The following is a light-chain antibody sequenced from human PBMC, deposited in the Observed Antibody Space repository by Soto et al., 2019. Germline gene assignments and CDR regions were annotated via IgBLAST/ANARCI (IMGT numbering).Light chain of an antibody. CDR2: DAT. Sequence: EIVLAQSPVTLSLSPGARATLSCKASQSVRTNLVWYQQKPGQAPRLLIYDATTRATGIPARFSGSGSGTEFTLTISSLQSEDFGVYYCQQYDNWPPKTFGGGTKVDIK. CDR3: QQYDNWPPKT. CDR1: QSVRTN. V-gene: IGKV3-15*01. J-gene: IGKJ4*01.